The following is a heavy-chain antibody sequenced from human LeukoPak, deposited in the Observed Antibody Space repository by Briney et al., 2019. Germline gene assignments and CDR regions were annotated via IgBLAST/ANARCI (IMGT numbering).Heavy chain of an antibody. Sequence: SETLSLTCTVSGYSISSGYYWGWIRQPPGKGLEWIGSIYHSGSTYYNPSLKSRVTISVDTSKNQFSLKLSSVTAADTAVYYCARIIVYSGSYNWFDPWGQGTLVTVSS. J-gene: IGHJ5*02. D-gene: IGHD1-26*01. CDR3: ARIIVYSGSYNWFDP. CDR2: IYHSGST. V-gene: IGHV4-38-2*02. CDR1: GYSISSGYY.